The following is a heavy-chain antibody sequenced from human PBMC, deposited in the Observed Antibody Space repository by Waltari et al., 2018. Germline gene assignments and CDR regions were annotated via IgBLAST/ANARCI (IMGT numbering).Heavy chain of an antibody. CDR2: IYYSGST. CDR3: ARDGYNWNYNWFDP. J-gene: IGHJ5*02. Sequence: QLQLQESGPGLVKPSETLSLTCTVSGGSISSSSYYWGWIRQPPGKGLEWIGSIYYSGSTYNNPSLKSRVTISVDPSKNQFSLKLSSVTAADTAVYYCARDGYNWNYNWFDPWGQGTLVTVSS. D-gene: IGHD1-7*01. CDR1: GGSISSSSYY. V-gene: IGHV4-39*07.